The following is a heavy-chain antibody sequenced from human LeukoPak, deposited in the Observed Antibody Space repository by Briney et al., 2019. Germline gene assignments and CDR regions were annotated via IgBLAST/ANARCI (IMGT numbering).Heavy chain of an antibody. J-gene: IGHJ2*01. Sequence: GASVKVSCKASGDTFTSYYMHWVRQAPGQGLEWMGIINPSGGSTSYAQKFQGRVTTTRDTSTSTVYMGLSSLRSEDAAVYYCARDPKVAAAGTRYFDLWGRGTLVTVSS. CDR3: ARDPKVAAAGTRYFDL. D-gene: IGHD6-13*01. CDR2: INPSGGST. CDR1: GDTFTSYY. V-gene: IGHV1-46*01.